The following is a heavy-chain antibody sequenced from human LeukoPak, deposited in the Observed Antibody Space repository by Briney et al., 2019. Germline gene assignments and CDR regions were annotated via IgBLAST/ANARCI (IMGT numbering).Heavy chain of an antibody. D-gene: IGHD3-10*01. CDR2: INLSGST. CDR1: GGSFSGYY. J-gene: IGHJ4*02. Sequence: SETLSLTCAVYGGSFSGYYWSWIRQPPGKGLEWIGEINLSGSTNYNPSLKSRVTISVDTSKNQFSLKLSSVTAADTAVYYCARGDYRSMVRGVIDYYFDYWGQGTLVTVSS. CDR3: ARGDYRSMVRGVIDYYFDY. V-gene: IGHV4-34*01.